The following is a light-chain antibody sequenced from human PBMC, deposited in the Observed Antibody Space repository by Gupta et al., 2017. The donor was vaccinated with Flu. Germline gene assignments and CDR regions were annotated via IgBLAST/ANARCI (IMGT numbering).Light chain of an antibody. Sequence: QAVVTQEPSLTVSPGGTVTLTCGSSTGTVTTGHYSYWLQQKPGQAPRTLIYDTYNKHSWTPARFSGSLLGGKAALTRSGAQPEDEAEYYCLLAYSDARVFGGGTKLTVL. CDR1: TGTVTTGHY. CDR3: LLAYSDARV. J-gene: IGLJ3*02. V-gene: IGLV7-46*01. CDR2: DTY.